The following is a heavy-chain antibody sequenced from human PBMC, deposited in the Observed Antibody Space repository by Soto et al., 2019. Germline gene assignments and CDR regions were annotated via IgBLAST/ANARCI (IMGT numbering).Heavy chain of an antibody. CDR2: ISSGRST. CDR1: GFPFSSYA. J-gene: IGHJ5*01. Sequence: GGSLRLSCAASGFPFSSYAMIWVRQAPGKGLDWVSVISSGRSTYYADSVKGRFTISRDNSKNTLYLQMNSLRAEDTAVYYCAKAGTVIAPAMYLDSWGQGTLVTVSS. CDR3: AKAGTVIAPAMYLDS. V-gene: IGHV3-23*01. D-gene: IGHD2-2*01.